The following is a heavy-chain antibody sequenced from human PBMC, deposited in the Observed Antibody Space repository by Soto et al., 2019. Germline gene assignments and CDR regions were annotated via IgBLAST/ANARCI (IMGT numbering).Heavy chain of an antibody. Sequence: QITLKESGPTLVKPTQTLTLTCTFSGFSLGTSGVGVGWIRQPPGKALEWLALIYWNDDKRYSPSLKSRLTITKDTSKNQVVLTMTNMDPVDTATYYCAHRLRFELGGDAFDIWGQGTMVTVSS. J-gene: IGHJ3*02. CDR3: AHRLRFELGGDAFDI. CDR2: IYWNDDK. D-gene: IGHD5-12*01. V-gene: IGHV2-5*01. CDR1: GFSLGTSGVG.